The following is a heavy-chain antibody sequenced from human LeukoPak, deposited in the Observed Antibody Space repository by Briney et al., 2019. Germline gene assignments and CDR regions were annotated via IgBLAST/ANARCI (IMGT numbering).Heavy chain of an antibody. Sequence: SGGSLRLSCAASGFTVSSNYMSWVRQAPGKGLEWVSVIYSGGTTYYADSVKGRFTISRDNAKNTLYLQMNSLRAEDTAVYYCARKIAVADYFDYWGQGTLVTVSS. CDR3: ARKIAVADYFDY. CDR1: GFTVSSNY. V-gene: IGHV3-53*01. CDR2: IYSGGTT. J-gene: IGHJ4*02. D-gene: IGHD6-19*01.